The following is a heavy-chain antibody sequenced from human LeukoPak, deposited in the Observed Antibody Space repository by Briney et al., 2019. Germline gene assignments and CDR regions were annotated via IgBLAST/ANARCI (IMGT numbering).Heavy chain of an antibody. CDR3: ARLDVVVPAAMLDY. CDR2: INPNSGGT. V-gene: IGHV1-2*02. D-gene: IGHD2-2*01. J-gene: IGHJ4*02. CDR1: GYTFTGYY. Sequence: EASVKVSCKASGYTFTGYYLHWVRQAPGQGLEWMGWINPNSGGTNYAQRFQGRVTMTRDTSISTAYMELSRPTSDDTAVYYCARLDVVVPAAMLDYWGQGTLVTVSS.